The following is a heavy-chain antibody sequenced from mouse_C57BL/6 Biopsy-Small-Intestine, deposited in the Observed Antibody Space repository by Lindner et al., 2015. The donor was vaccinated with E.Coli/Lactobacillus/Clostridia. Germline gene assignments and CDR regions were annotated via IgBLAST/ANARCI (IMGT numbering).Heavy chain of an antibody. Sequence: VQLQESGGGLVQPKGSLKLSCAASGFSFNTYAMNWVRQAPGKGLEWVARIRSKSNNYATYYADSVKDRFTVSRDDSESMLYLQMNNLKTEDTAMYYCVRDWLVYYAMDYWGQGTSVTVSS. J-gene: IGHJ4*01. CDR3: VRDWLVYYAMDY. D-gene: IGHD2-2*01. CDR2: IRSKSNNYAT. V-gene: IGHV10-1*01. CDR1: GFSFNTYA.